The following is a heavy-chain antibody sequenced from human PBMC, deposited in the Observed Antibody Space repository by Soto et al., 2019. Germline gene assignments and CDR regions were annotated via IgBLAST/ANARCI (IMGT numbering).Heavy chain of an antibody. V-gene: IGHV3-30*02. D-gene: IGHD1-26*01. J-gene: IGHJ4*02. Sequence: GGSLRLSCAASGFTFRSYGMHWVRQAPGKGLEWVAVIWYDGSNKYYADSVKGRFTISRDNSKNTLYLQMNSLRAEDTAVYYCAKFRRELPQEHYWGQGTLVTVSS. CDR2: IWYDGSNK. CDR1: GFTFRSYG. CDR3: AKFRRELPQEHY.